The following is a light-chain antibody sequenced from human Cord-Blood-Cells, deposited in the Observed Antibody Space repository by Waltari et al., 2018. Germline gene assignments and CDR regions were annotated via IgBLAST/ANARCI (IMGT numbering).Light chain of an antibody. V-gene: IGLV2-14*01. Sequence: QSALTQPASVSGSPGQSITISCTRTSSDVGGYNYVSWSQQHPGKAPKLMIYDVSNRPSGVANRFSGSKSGNTASLTISGLQAEDEADYYCSSYTSSSTYVFGTGTKVTVL. J-gene: IGLJ1*01. CDR2: DVS. CDR3: SSYTSSSTYV. CDR1: SSDVGGYNY.